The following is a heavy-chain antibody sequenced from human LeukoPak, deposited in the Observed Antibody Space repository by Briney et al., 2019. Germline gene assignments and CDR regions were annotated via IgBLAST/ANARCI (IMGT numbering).Heavy chain of an antibody. Sequence: PGGSLRLSCAASGFTFSSHGMNWVRQAPGKGLEWVSGISGSGGRTYYADSVRGRFTISRDNSRNTMYLQMNSLRVEDAAVYYCAKAPVTSCRGAFCYPFDSWGQGTLVTVSS. CDR3: AKAPVTSCRGAFCYPFDS. CDR2: ISGSGGRT. CDR1: GFTFSSHG. V-gene: IGHV3-23*01. D-gene: IGHD2-15*01. J-gene: IGHJ4*02.